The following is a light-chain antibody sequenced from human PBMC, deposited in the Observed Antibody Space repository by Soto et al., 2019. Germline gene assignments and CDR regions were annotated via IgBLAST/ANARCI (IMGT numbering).Light chain of an antibody. Sequence: QSVLTQPASVSGSPGQSITISCTGTSSDVVSSNPVSWYQQHPGKAPKLMIYEGTKRPSGVSNHFSGSKSGNTASLTISGLQAEDEADYYCSSYASSSTFVVFGGGTKLTVL. CDR1: SSDVVSSNP. J-gene: IGLJ2*01. CDR3: SSYASSSTFVV. V-gene: IGLV2-23*01. CDR2: EGT.